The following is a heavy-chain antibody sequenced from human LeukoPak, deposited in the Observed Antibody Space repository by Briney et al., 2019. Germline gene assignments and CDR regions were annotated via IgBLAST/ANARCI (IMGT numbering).Heavy chain of an antibody. Sequence: PGGSLRLSCAASGFTFSSYSMNWVRQAPGKGLEWVSSISSSSSYIYYADSVKGRFTISRDNAKNSLYLQMNSLRAEDTAVYYCARDSYSGSYFYYYMDVWGKGTTVTVSS. CDR2: ISSSSSYI. CDR3: ARDSYSGSYFYYYMDV. J-gene: IGHJ6*03. D-gene: IGHD1-26*01. CDR1: GFTFSSYS. V-gene: IGHV3-21*01.